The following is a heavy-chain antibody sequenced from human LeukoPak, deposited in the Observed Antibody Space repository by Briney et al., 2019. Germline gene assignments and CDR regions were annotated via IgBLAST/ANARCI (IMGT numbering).Heavy chain of an antibody. CDR2: FDPEDGET. CDR1: GYTLTELS. Sequence: ASVKVSCKVSGYTLTELSVHWVRQAPGKGLEWMGGFDPEDGETIYAQKFQGRVTMTEDTSTDTAYMELSSLRSEDTAVYYCATDQPRRYGDYASRWGQGTLVTVSS. D-gene: IGHD4-17*01. V-gene: IGHV1-24*01. J-gene: IGHJ4*02. CDR3: ATDQPRRYGDYASR.